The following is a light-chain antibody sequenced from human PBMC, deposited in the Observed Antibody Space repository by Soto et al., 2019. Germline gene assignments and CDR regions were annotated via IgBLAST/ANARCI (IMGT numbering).Light chain of an antibody. J-gene: IGKJ4*01. CDR2: AAS. CDR1: QGISSY. CDR3: QQLNSYPLT. V-gene: IGKV1-9*01. Sequence: IQLTQSPSSLSASVGDRVTITCRASQGISSYLAWYQQKPGKAPNLLIYAASTLQSGVPSRFSGSGSGTDFTLTISSLQPEDFATYSCQQLNSYPLTFGGGTKVDIK.